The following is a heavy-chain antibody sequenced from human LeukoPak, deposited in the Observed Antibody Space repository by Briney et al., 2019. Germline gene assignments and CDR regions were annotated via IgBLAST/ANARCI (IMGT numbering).Heavy chain of an antibody. V-gene: IGHV4-59*01. Sequence: SETLSLTCAVYGGSFSGYYWSWIRQPPGKGLEWIGQIYYSGSTNYNPSLKSRVTISLDTSKNQFSLKLNSVTAADTAVYYCARAMGGAGTVTDYWGQGTLVTVSS. CDR3: ARAMGGAGTVTDY. CDR1: GGSFSGYY. D-gene: IGHD6-13*01. CDR2: IYYSGST. J-gene: IGHJ4*02.